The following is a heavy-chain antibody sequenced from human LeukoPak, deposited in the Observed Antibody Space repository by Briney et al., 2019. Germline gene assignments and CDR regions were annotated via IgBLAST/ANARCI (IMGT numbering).Heavy chain of an antibody. D-gene: IGHD2-15*01. Sequence: PGRFLRLSCAASGFTFSVYAIHWIRQAPGKGLEWVAVMAYDGTHSRNADSVKGRITISRDNSKNTVYLQMNSLRAEDAAVYYCARDRCSGGSCYLNSFDIWGQGTMVIVSS. CDR2: MAYDGTHS. V-gene: IGHV3-30*04. J-gene: IGHJ3*02. CDR3: ARDRCSGGSCYLNSFDI. CDR1: GFTFSVYA.